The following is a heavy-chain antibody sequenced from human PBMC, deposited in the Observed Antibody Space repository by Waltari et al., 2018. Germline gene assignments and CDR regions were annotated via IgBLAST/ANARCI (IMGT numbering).Heavy chain of an antibody. CDR2: IGPYKGVT. CDR3: AKMHGGNFISDAYDI. Sequence: QVQLVQSGAEVTKPGASVKVSCRGSGYTFIDYGLTWLRQAPGQGPEWLGWIGPYKGVTNYAQKVQGRMTVTADTYTSTAYMELRSLTSDDTAVYYCAKMHGGNFISDAYDIWGQGTMVTVSS. CDR1: GYTFIDYG. V-gene: IGHV1-18*04. J-gene: IGHJ3*02. D-gene: IGHD2-21*02.